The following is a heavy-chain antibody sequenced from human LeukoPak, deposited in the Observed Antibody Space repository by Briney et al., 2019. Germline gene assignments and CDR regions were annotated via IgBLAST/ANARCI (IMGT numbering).Heavy chain of an antibody. J-gene: IGHJ4*02. Sequence: PGGSLRLSCAASGFPFTTYWMCWVRQAPGKGLEWVANINQDGTEKYYVDSVKGRFTISRDYAKNSLYLQMNSLRAEDTAIYYCAREIQAPGKTLDYWGQGALVTVSS. CDR2: INQDGTEK. CDR1: GFPFTTYW. CDR3: AREIQAPGKTLDY. V-gene: IGHV3-7*01.